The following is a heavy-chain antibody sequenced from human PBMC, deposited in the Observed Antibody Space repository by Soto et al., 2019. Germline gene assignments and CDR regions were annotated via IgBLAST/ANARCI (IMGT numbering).Heavy chain of an antibody. V-gene: IGHV4-31*03. J-gene: IGHJ5*02. CDR2: IYYTGTT. CDR3: AIDTGFYGGYDWFDP. D-gene: IGHD3-16*01. CDR1: GGSISGAAYY. Sequence: QVQLQESGPGLLKPSQTLSLTCTVSGGSISGAAYYWSWIRHLPGKGLEWIGYIYYTGTTYYRPSRESRVTISLDPSKNQFSLKLTSVTAADTAVYYCAIDTGFYGGYDWFDPWGQGTVVTVSS.